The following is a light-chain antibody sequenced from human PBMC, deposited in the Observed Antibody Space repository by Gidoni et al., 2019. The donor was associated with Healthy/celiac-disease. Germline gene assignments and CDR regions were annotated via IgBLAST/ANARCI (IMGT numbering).Light chain of an antibody. V-gene: IGKV1-39*01. CDR3: QQNYSTPFT. CDR2: AAS. J-gene: IGKJ3*01. Sequence: DIPMTQSPSSLSASVGDRVTITCRASQSISSYLDWYQQKPGKAPKLLIYAASSLQSGVPSRFSGSGSGTDFTLTISSLQPEDFATYYCQQNYSTPFTFGPGTKVEIK. CDR1: QSISSY.